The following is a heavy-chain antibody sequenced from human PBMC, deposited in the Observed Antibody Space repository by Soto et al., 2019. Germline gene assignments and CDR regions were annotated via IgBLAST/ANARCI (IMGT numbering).Heavy chain of an antibody. J-gene: IGHJ6*03. D-gene: IGHD6-6*01. CDR3: ARRARPDFYYMDV. CDR2: ISSNGVGT. V-gene: IGHV3-64*01. Sequence: GGSLRLSCAAPGFPLSGYAMDWVRQAPGKGLEYVSGISSNGVGTYYANSVQGRFTISRDNSKNTVYLQMGSLRPEDMAVYYCARRARPDFYYMDVWGKGTTVTVSS. CDR1: GFPLSGYA.